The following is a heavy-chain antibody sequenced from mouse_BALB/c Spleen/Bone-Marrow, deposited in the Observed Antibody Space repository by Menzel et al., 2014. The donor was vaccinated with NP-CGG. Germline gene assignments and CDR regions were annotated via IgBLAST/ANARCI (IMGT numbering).Heavy chain of an antibody. CDR1: GNTFTSYD. CDR3: VRSRLRDWYFDV. V-gene: IGHV1S56*01. Sequence: LQESGVELVKPGASVKLSCKASGNTFTSYDINWVRQRPEQGLEWIGWIFPGDSTTKYNEKFKGKATLSTDKSSSTVHMQLSRLTSEDSAVYFCVRSRLRDWYFDVWGAGTTGTISS. CDR2: IFPGDSTT. D-gene: IGHD1-2*01. J-gene: IGHJ1*01.